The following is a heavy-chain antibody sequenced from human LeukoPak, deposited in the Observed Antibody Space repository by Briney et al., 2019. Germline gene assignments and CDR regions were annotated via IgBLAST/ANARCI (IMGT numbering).Heavy chain of an antibody. Sequence: GSLRLSCAASGFTFSSYAMSWVRQAPGKGLEWIGSIYYSGTTYYNPSLKSRVTISVDTSKNQFSLKLTSVTAADTAVYYCARPTMGATRGFDYWGQGTLVTVSS. CDR2: IYYSGTT. V-gene: IGHV4-39*01. CDR1: GFTFSSYA. D-gene: IGHD1-26*01. J-gene: IGHJ4*02. CDR3: ARPTMGATRGFDY.